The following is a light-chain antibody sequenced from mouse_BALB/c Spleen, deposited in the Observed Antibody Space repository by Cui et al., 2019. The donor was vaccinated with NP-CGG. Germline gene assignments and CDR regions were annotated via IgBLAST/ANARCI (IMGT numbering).Light chain of an antibody. J-gene: IGLJ1*01. CDR2: GTN. CDR1: TGAVTTSNY. Sequence: QAVVTQESALTTSPGETVTLTCRSSTGAVTTSNYANWVQEKPDHLFTGLIGGTNNRVPGVSARFSGSLIGNKAALTITGAQTEDEAIYFCALWYSNHWVFGGGTILTVL. V-gene: IGLV1*01. CDR3: ALWYSNHWV.